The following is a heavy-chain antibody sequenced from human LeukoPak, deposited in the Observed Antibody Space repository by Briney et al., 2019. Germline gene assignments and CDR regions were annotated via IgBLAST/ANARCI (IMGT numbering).Heavy chain of an antibody. J-gene: IGHJ4*02. D-gene: IGHD5-24*01. CDR2: IYHDERT. V-gene: IGHV3-53*01. CDR1: GFSVSSLY. CDR3: ARARRVGYFNWDC. Sequence: SGGSLRLSCAASGFSVSSLYMSWVRQAPGKGLEWVSVIYHDERTDYADSVRGRFTISRDNSKNTLYLQMNSLRVDDTAVYYCARARRVGYFNWDCWGQGTLVTVSS.